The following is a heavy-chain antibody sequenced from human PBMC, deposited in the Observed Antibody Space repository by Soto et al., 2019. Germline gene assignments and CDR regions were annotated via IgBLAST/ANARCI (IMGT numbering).Heavy chain of an antibody. CDR3: ARQLPTYYYYGMDV. Sequence: NPGGSLRLSCAASGFTFSSYSMNWVRQAPGKGLEWVSSISSSSSYIYYADSVKGRFTISRDNAKNSLYLQMNSLRAEDTAVYYCARQLPTYYYYGMDVWGQGTTVTVSS. CDR1: GFTFSSYS. V-gene: IGHV3-21*01. D-gene: IGHD2-2*01. CDR2: ISSSSSYI. J-gene: IGHJ6*02.